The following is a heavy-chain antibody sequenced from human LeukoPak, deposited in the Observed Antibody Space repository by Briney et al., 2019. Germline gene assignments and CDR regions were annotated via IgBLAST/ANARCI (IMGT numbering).Heavy chain of an antibody. CDR1: GYTFTSYD. CDR2: MNPNSGNT. Sequence: ASVKVSCKASGYTFTSYDINWVRQATGQGLEWMGWMNPNSGNTGYAQKFQGRVTITRNTSISTAYMELSSLRSEDTAVYYCARVRGPRITIFGVVINGWFDPWGQGTLVTVSS. D-gene: IGHD3-3*01. CDR3: ARVRGPRITIFGVVINGWFDP. J-gene: IGHJ5*02. V-gene: IGHV1-8*03.